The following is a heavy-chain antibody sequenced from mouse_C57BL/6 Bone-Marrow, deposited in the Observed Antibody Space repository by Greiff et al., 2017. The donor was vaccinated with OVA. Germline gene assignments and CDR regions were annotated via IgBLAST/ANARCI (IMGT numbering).Heavy chain of an antibody. D-gene: IGHD1-1*01. Sequence: DVKLVESEGGLVQPGSSMKLSCTASGFTFSDYYMAWVRQVPEQGLEWVANINYDGSSTYYLDSLKSRFIISRDNAKNILYLQMSSLKSEDTATYYCARDPLYGSYGYFDVWGTGTTVTVSS. V-gene: IGHV5-16*01. J-gene: IGHJ1*03. CDR1: GFTFSDYY. CDR2: INYDGSST. CDR3: ARDPLYGSYGYFDV.